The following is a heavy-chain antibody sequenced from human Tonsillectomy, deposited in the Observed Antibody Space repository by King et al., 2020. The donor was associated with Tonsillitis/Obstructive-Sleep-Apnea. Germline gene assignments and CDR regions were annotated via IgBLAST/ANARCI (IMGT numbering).Heavy chain of an antibody. CDR2: ISSSGSTI. D-gene: IGHD3-10*01. J-gene: IGHJ6*03. CDR1: GFTFSDYY. Sequence: VQLVESGGGLVKPGGSLRLSCAASGFTFSDYYMSWIRQAPGKGLEWVSYISSSGSTIYYADSVKGRFTISRDNAKNSLYLQMNSLRAEDPAVYYCARDGYYYGSWSYYPEYYYYYMDVWGKGTTVTVSS. CDR3: ARDGYYYGSWSYYPEYYYYYMDV. V-gene: IGHV3-11*01.